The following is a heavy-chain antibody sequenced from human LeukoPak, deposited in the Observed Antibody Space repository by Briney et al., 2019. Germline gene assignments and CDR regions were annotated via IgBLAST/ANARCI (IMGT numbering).Heavy chain of an antibody. CDR3: ARVEYQLLVYYFDY. V-gene: IGHV3-11*01. D-gene: IGHD2-2*01. CDR1: GFTFSDYY. CDR2: ISSSGGTI. J-gene: IGHJ4*02. Sequence: PGGSLRLPCTASGFTFSDYYMSWIRQAPGKGLEWVSYISSSGGTIYYADSVKGRFTISRGNARNSLYLQMNSLRAEDTAVYYCARVEYQLLVYYFDYWGQGTLVTVSS.